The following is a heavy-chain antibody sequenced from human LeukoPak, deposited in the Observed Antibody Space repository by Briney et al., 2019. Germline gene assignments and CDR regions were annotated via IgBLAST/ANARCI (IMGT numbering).Heavy chain of an antibody. CDR2: IYYSGST. CDR3: AGGFETSYRYTFYY. D-gene: IGHD3-16*02. J-gene: IGHJ4*02. V-gene: IGHV4-59*01. CDR1: GGSTRSYY. Sequence: SETLSLTRTLSGGSTRSYYWSSIRQPPGKELKGSGYIYYSGSTNYNPSLKSRVTISVDTSKNQFSLKLSSVTAADTAVYYCAGGFETSYRYTFYYWGQGTLVTVSS.